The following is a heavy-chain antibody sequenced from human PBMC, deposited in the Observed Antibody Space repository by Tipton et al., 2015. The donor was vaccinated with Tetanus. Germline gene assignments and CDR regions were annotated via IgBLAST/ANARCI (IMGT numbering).Heavy chain of an antibody. D-gene: IGHD1-26*01. V-gene: IGHV4-4*02. CDR2: IYHRGST. CDR1: GGSISSSNW. CDR3: ARVFVGVYAFDI. J-gene: IGHJ3*02. Sequence: TLSLTCAVSGGSISSSNWWSWARQPPGKGLEWIGEIYHRGSTNYNSSLKSRVTISVDKSKNQFSLKLSSVTAADTAVYYCARVFVGVYAFDIWGQGTMVTVSS.